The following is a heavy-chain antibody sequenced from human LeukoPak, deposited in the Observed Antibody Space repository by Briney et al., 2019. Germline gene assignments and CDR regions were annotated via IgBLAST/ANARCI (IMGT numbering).Heavy chain of an antibody. V-gene: IGHV1-2*02. CDR3: ARDYAGSGSYEAVYNWFDP. J-gene: IGHJ5*02. CDR1: GYTFTGYY. D-gene: IGHD3-10*01. Sequence: ASVKVSCKASGYTFTGYYMHWVRQAPGQGLEWMGWINPNSGGTNYAQKFQGRVTMTRDTSTSTAYMELSRLRSDDTAVYYCARDYAGSGSYEAVYNWFDPWGQGTLVTVSS. CDR2: INPNSGGT.